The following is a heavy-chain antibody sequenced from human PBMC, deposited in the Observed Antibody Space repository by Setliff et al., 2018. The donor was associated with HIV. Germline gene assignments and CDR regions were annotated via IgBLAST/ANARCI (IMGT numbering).Heavy chain of an antibody. D-gene: IGHD6-19*01. CDR3: ASVVRSSGWYLKDGDAFDI. J-gene: IGHJ3*02. CDR1: GGTFSSYA. Sequence: EASVKVSCKTSGGTFSSYAISWVRQAPGQGLEWMGGIIPIFGTANYAQKFQGRVTITADESTSTAYMEPSSLRSEDTAVYYCASVVRSSGWYLKDGDAFDIWGQGTMVTVSS. V-gene: IGHV1-69*13. CDR2: IIPIFGTA.